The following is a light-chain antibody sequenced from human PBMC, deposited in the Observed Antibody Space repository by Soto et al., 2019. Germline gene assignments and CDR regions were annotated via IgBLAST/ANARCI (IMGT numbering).Light chain of an antibody. J-gene: IGKJ2*01. CDR2: GAS. Sequence: EIVMTQSPATLSVSPGERATLSCRASQSVSSNLAWYQQKPGQAPRLLIYGASTRATGIPGRFSGSGAGTDFTLTISNLQSEDFAVYFCQQYNNWPPKYTFGQGTKLEIK. CDR1: QSVSSN. V-gene: IGKV3-15*01. CDR3: QQYNNWPPKYT.